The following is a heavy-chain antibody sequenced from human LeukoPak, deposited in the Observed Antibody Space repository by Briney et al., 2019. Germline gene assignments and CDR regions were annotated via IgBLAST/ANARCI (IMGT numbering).Heavy chain of an antibody. CDR3: AKLLRDGYNYPFDY. CDR2: IGGSSGTT. J-gene: IGHJ4*02. CDR1: GLTFSSYA. Sequence: PGGSLRLSCAASGLTFSSYAMSWVRQAPGKGLEWVSAIGGSSGTTYYADSVKGRFTIFRDNSKNTLYLQMNSLRAEDTAVYYCAKLLRDGYNYPFDYWGQGTLVTVSS. D-gene: IGHD5-24*01. V-gene: IGHV3-23*01.